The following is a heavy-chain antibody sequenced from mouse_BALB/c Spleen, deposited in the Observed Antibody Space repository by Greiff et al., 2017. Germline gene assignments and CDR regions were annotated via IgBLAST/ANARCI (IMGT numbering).Heavy chain of an antibody. CDR3: ARSSGPFDY. J-gene: IGHJ2*01. CDR1: GYTFTSYY. CDR2: IYPGNVNT. Sequence: VQLQQSGPELVKPGASVRISCKASGYTFTSYYIHWVKQRPGQGLEWIGWIYPGNVNTKYNEKFKGKATLTADKSSSTAYMQLSSLTSEDSAVYFCARSSGPFDYWGQGTTLTVSS. V-gene: IGHV1S56*01.